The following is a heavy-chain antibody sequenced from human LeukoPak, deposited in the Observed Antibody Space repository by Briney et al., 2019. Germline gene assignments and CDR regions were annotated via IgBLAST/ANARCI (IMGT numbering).Heavy chain of an antibody. CDR1: GFSFKDTG. D-gene: IGHD2-15*01. Sequence: PGGSLRLSCAASGFSFKDTGMHWVRQAPGKGLEWVAVLSSDGSNKYYTDSVKGRFTISRDNSKDTLYLQMNSLRVEDTALYYCAKGGEICSGGSCSPGYWGQGTLVTVSS. V-gene: IGHV3-30*18. CDR3: AKGGEICSGGSCSPGY. J-gene: IGHJ4*02. CDR2: LSSDGSNK.